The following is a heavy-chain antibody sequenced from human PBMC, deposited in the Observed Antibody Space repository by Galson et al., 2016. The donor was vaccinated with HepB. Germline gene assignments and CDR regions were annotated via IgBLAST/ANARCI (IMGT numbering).Heavy chain of an antibody. J-gene: IGHJ4*02. D-gene: IGHD3-10*02. CDR2: ISTSGGGT. Sequence: SLRLSCAASGFTFSSYDMTWVRQAPGKGLEWVSGISTSGGGTYYADSVKGRFTISRDNSKNTLYLQMNSLRAEDTAVYYCAKERMFWNYFDYWGQGTLVTVSS. CDR3: AKERMFWNYFDY. V-gene: IGHV3-23*01. CDR1: GFTFSSYD.